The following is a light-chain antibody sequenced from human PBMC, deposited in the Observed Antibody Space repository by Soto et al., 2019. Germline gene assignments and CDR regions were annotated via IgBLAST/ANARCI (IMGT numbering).Light chain of an antibody. J-gene: IGKJ2*01. CDR1: QSFSTNY. Sequence: EIELTKSPGTLSLSPGESATLSCRASQSFSTNYVAWYQHKADQAPRLLIYGASTRATGIPDRFSGSGSGTDYTLTISRLAPEDFAVYYCQQYASSMVYTFGQGTKLEVK. CDR3: QQYASSMVYT. V-gene: IGKV3-20*01. CDR2: GAS.